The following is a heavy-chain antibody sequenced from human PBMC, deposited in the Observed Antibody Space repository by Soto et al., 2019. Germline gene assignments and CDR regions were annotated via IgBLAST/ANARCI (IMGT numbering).Heavy chain of an antibody. D-gene: IGHD2-15*01. V-gene: IGHV4-30-4*01. CDR2: IYYSGST. CDR1: GGSISSGDYY. CDR3: ARSGVAATTGSDY. J-gene: IGHJ4*02. Sequence: PSETLSLTCTVSGGSISSGDYYWSWIRQPPGKGLEWIGYIYYSGSTYYNPSLKSRVTISVDTSKNQFSLKLSSVTAADTAVYYCARSGVAATTGSDYWGQGTLVT.